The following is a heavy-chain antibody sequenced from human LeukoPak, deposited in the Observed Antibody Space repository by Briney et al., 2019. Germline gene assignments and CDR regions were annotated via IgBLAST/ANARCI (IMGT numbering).Heavy chain of an antibody. V-gene: IGHV1-46*01. D-gene: IGHD1-26*01. Sequence: ASVKVSCKASGYTFTSYDMHWVRQAPGQGLEWMGIINPSGGITTYAQKFEGRVTMTRDTSTSTVDMKLSRLRSEDTAVYYCARYSGSYHTYFDSWGQGTLVTVSS. CDR1: GYTFTSYD. CDR2: INPSGGIT. CDR3: ARYSGSYHTYFDS. J-gene: IGHJ4*02.